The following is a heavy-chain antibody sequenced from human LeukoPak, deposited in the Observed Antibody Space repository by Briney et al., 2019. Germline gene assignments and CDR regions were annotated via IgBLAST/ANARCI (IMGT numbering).Heavy chain of an antibody. J-gene: IGHJ4*02. CDR3: VRGTQFGGVIVTLFDS. D-gene: IGHD3-16*02. CDR1: GFTFSSYA. V-gene: IGHV3-30-3*01. CDR2: ISYDGSNK. Sequence: PGGSLRLSCAASGFTFSSYAMHWVRQAPGKGLEWVAVISYDGSNKYYADSVKGRFTISRDNSKNTLYLQMNSLRAEDTAVYYCVRGTQFGGVIVTLFDSWGQGTLVTVSS.